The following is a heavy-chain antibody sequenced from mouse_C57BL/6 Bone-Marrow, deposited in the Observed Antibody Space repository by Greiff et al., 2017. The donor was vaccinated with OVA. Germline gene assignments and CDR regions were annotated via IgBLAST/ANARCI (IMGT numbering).Heavy chain of an antibody. CDR1: GYSFTGYF. V-gene: IGHV1-20*01. D-gene: IGHD2-1*01. Sequence: VQLQQSGPELVKPGDSVKISCKASGYSFTGYFMNWVMQSHGKSLEWIGRINPYNGDTFYNQKFKGKATLTVDKSSSTAHMELRSLTSEDSAVYYCARERGYGNYDYFDYWGQGTTLTVSS. CDR2: INPYNGDT. CDR3: ARERGYGNYDYFDY. J-gene: IGHJ2*01.